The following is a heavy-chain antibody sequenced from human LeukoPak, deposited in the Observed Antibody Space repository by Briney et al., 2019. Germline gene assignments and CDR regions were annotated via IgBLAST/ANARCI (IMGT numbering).Heavy chain of an antibody. D-gene: IGHD5-12*01. Sequence: SVKVSCKASGGTFSSYAISWVRQAPGQGLEWMGGIIPIFGTANYAQKFQGRVTITADESTSTAYMELSSLRSEDTAVYYCARVGSGYEETDDYWGQGTLVTVSS. J-gene: IGHJ4*02. CDR1: GGTFSSYA. V-gene: IGHV1-69*13. CDR3: ARVGSGYEETDDY. CDR2: IIPIFGTA.